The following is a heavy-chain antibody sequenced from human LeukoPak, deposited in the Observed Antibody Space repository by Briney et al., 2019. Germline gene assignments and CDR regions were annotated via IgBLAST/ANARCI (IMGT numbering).Heavy chain of an antibody. D-gene: IGHD6-19*01. CDR2: ISGSGGST. J-gene: IGHJ4*02. CDR3: AHKYGSGWYDY. CDR1: GFTFGSYA. V-gene: IGHV3-23*01. Sequence: GGSLRLSCAAFGFTFGSYAMNWVRQAPGKGLEWVSAISGSGGSTYYADSVKGRFTISRDNSKNTLYLQMNSLRAEDTAVYYCAHKYGSGWYDYWGQGTLVTVSS.